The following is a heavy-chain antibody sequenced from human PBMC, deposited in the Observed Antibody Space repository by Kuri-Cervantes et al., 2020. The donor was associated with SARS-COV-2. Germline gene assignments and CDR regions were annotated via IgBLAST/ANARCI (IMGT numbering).Heavy chain of an antibody. CDR3: ARGMGRYSSSFDY. V-gene: IGHV3-48*01. Sequence: GESLKISCAASGFTFSSYSMNWVRQAPGKGLEWVSYISSSSSTIYYADSVKGRFTISRDNAKNSLYLQMNSLRAEDTAVYCCARGMGRYSSSFDYWGQGTLVTVSS. J-gene: IGHJ4*02. D-gene: IGHD6-6*01. CDR2: ISSSSSTI. CDR1: GFTFSSYS.